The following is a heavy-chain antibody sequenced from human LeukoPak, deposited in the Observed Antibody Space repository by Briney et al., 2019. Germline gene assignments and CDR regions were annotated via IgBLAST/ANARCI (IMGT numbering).Heavy chain of an antibody. D-gene: IGHD3-3*01. CDR1: GYTFTGYY. Sequence: ASVKVSCKASGYTFTGYYMHWVRQAPGQGLEWMGWINPNSGGTNYAQKFQGRVTMNRDTSISTAYMELSRLRSDDTAVYYCARSTRPYYDFWSGYPFDYRGQGTLVTVSS. CDR2: INPNSGGT. V-gene: IGHV1-2*02. J-gene: IGHJ4*02. CDR3: ARSTRPYYDFWSGYPFDY.